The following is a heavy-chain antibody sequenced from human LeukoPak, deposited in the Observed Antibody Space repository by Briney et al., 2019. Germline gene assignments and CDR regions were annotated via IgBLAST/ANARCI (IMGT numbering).Heavy chain of an antibody. J-gene: IGHJ3*02. Sequence: GASLQISCKCSGYCFTSYWIGCVRPMRGKVLEWMGIIYPGDSDTRYSPSFQGQVTISADKSISTAYLQWSSLKASDTAMYYCARLRPQDAFDIWGQGTMVTVSS. V-gene: IGHV5-51*01. CDR3: ARLRPQDAFDI. CDR2: IYPGDSDT. CDR1: GYCFTSYW.